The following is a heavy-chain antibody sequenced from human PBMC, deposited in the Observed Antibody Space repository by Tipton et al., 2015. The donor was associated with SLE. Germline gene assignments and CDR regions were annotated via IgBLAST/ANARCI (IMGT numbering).Heavy chain of an antibody. Sequence: LRLSCAASGFTFSDYYWSWIRQPPGKGLEWIGQINHRGSTNYNPSLKSRVTISIDTSKNQFSLKLSSVTAADTAVYYCAGVRKKGWGWFDPWGQGTLVTVSS. CDR2: INHRGST. J-gene: IGHJ5*02. D-gene: IGHD3-16*01. CDR1: GFTFSDYY. V-gene: IGHV4-34*01. CDR3: AGVRKKGWGWFDP.